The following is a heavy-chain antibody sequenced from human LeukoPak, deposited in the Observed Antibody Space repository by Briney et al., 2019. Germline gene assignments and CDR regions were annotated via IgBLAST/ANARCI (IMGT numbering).Heavy chain of an antibody. Sequence: GGSLRLSCAASGFTFSTYAMSWVRQAPGKGLEWVSTISGSGGSTYYADSVKGRFTISRDNSKNTLYLQMNSLRADDTAVYYCAKSPLRTRILLDYWGQGTLVTVSS. V-gene: IGHV3-23*01. CDR3: AKSPLRTRILLDY. J-gene: IGHJ4*02. CDR1: GFTFSTYA. CDR2: ISGSGGST. D-gene: IGHD3-3*01.